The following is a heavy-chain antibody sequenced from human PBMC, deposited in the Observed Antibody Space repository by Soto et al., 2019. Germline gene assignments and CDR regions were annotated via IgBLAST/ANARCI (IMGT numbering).Heavy chain of an antibody. J-gene: IGHJ6*02. Sequence: QAQLEQSGGEVKKPGSSVNVSCKASRVAFSKFIVTWVRQAPGLGLEWVGGIIPVFGTANYAQKFQGRVTITADESTSTSYMEVNNLRSEDTAVYSCAKVRYSSPMGYYYGMAVWGQGTTVTVAS. CDR3: AKVRYSSPMGYYYGMAV. CDR2: IIPVFGTA. D-gene: IGHD2-2*01. CDR1: RVAFSKFI. V-gene: IGHV1-69*01.